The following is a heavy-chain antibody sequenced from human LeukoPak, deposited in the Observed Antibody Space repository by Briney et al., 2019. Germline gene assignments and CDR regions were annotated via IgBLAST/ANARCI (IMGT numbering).Heavy chain of an antibody. CDR2: INSDGSST. D-gene: IGHD3-3*01. J-gene: IGHJ4*02. V-gene: IGHV3-74*01. CDR3: ARVMAPYDFWSGYYLEYFDY. Sequence: GGSLRLSCAASGFTFSSYWMHWVRQAPGKGLVWVSRINSDGSSTSYADSVKGRFTISRDNAKNTLYLQMNSLRAEDTAVYYCARVMAPYDFWSGYYLEYFDYWGQGNLVTVSS. CDR1: GFTFSSYW.